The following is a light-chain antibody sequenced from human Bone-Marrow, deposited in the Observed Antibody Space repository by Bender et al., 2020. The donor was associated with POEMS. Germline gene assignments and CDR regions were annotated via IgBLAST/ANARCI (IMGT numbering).Light chain of an antibody. J-gene: IGLJ1*01. Sequence: QSALTQPRSVSGSPGQSVTISCTGTSSDVGGYNYVSWYQQHPGKVPKLMIYDVSERPSGVPDRFSGSKSGNTASLPISGLQAEDDADYYCCSYAGINTFGFVFGTGTKVTVL. CDR2: DVS. V-gene: IGLV2-11*01. CDR1: SSDVGGYNY. CDR3: CSYAGINTFGFV.